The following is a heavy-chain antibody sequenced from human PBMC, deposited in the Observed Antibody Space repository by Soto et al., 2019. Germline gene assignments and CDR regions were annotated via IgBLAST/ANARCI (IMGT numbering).Heavy chain of an antibody. V-gene: IGHV1-18*01. Sequence: QVQLVQSGAEVKKPGASVKVSCKASGDIFTSYGISWVRQAPGQGLEWMGWISAYNGNTNYAQKIPRRVTMTTDPSTRTAYMELRSLRSADTAVYYCARDQEGITMIAGGTWGQGTLVTVSS. CDR3: ARDQEGITMIAGGT. D-gene: IGHD3-22*01. J-gene: IGHJ5*02. CDR1: GDIFTSYG. CDR2: ISAYNGNT.